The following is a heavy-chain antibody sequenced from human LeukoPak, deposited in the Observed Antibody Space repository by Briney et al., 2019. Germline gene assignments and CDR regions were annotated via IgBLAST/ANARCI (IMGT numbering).Heavy chain of an antibody. V-gene: IGHV4-59*01. J-gene: IGHJ4*02. CDR3: MSRGY. Sequence: PSETLSLTCTVSGGSISSYYWSWIRQPPGKRLEWIGYIYYSGSTNYNPSLKSRVTISVDTSKNQFSLKLSSVTAADTAVYYCMSRGYWGQGTLVTVSS. CDR1: GGSISSYY. CDR2: IYYSGST.